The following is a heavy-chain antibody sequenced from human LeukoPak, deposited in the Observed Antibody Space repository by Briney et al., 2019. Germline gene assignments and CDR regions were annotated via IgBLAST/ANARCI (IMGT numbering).Heavy chain of an antibody. CDR1: GYTFTSYY. V-gene: IGHV1-46*01. CDR3: GRVQYPNYCSGGSCYVGYAFDI. D-gene: IGHD2-15*01. Sequence: ASVKVSCKASGYTFTSYYMHWVRQAPGQGLEWMGIINPSGVSTSYAQKFQGRVTMTRDMSTSTVYMELSSLRSDDTAVYYCGRVQYPNYCSGGSCYVGYAFDIWGQGTMVTVSS. CDR2: INPSGVST. J-gene: IGHJ3*02.